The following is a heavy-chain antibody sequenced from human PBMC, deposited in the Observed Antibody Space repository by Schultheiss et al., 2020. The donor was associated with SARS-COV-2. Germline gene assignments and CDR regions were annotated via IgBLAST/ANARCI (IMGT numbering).Heavy chain of an antibody. J-gene: IGHJ4*02. CDR1: GGSISSNNW. V-gene: IGHV4-4*02. CDR2: IYYSGST. Sequence: SETLSLTCAVSGGSISSNNWWSWVRQPPGKGLEWIGYIYYSGSTNFNPSLKSRVTISVDTSKNQFSLKLTSVTAADTAIYYCARGDYTYGRFDYWGQGTLVTVSS. D-gene: IGHD5-18*01. CDR3: ARGDYTYGRFDY.